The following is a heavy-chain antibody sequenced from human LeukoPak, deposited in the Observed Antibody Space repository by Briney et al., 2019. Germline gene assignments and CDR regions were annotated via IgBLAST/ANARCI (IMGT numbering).Heavy chain of an antibody. CDR1: GYTFKSYD. CDR2: MNPKSGNV. Sequence: ASVKVSCKASGYTFKSYDINWVRQTTGQGLEWMGWMNPKSGNVGYAQKFQDRVTMTRNTSISTAYLELSSLGSEETAMYYCVRGPLAGYHDRSGHWAYYFEYWGQGTLVTVSS. V-gene: IGHV1-8*01. J-gene: IGHJ4*02. D-gene: IGHD3-22*01. CDR3: VRGPLAGYHDRSGHWAYYFEY.